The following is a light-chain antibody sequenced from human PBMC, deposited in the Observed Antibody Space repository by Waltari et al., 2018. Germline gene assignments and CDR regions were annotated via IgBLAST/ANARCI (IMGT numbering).Light chain of an antibody. J-gene: IGKJ2*01. CDR3: QQYSSHYT. CDR2: KAS. CDR1: QSILTW. Sequence: DIQMTQSPSTLSASVGDRVTITSRASQSILTWLAWYQQKPGKAPKLLIYKASNLQSGVPSRFSGSGSGTEFTLTISSLQPDDFATYYCQQYSSHYTFGQGTKLEIK. V-gene: IGKV1-5*03.